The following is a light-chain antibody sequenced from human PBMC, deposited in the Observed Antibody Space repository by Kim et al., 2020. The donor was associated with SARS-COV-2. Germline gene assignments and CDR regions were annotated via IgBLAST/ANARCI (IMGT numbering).Light chain of an antibody. CDR3: QQSSTTPLLT. J-gene: IGKJ4*01. CDR2: AAS. CDR1: QSIRSY. Sequence: DIQMTQSPSSLSASVGDRVTITCRASQSIRSYLNWYQQQPGKAPKLLIYAASTLQSGVPSRFSGSGSGTDFTLTISSLQPEDVATYYCQQSSTTPLLTFGGGTKVDIK. V-gene: IGKV1-39*01.